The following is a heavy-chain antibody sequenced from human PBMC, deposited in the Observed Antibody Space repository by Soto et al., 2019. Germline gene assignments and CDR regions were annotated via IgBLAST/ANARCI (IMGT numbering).Heavy chain of an antibody. V-gene: IGHV4-61*01. CDR1: GDSVTSVSDY. CDR2: IYYSGSA. D-gene: IGHD5-18*01. Sequence: SETLSLTCTVSGDSVTSVSDYWSWIRQPPGKGLEWVGYIYYSGSADYNPSLGSRVTISIDTSKNQFSLTLTSVTAADTAVHYCARGYSYRGCFDYWSQGTRVTVSS. CDR3: ARGYSYRGCFDY. J-gene: IGHJ4*02.